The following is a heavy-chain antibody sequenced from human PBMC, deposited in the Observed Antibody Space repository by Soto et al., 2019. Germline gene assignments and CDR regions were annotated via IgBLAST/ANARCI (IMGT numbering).Heavy chain of an antibody. CDR1: GFTFSNYA. Sequence: EVQLLESGGGLVQPGGSLRLSCAASGFTFSNYAMSWVRQAPGKGLEWVSATSGSGGSRYYADFVKDRFTISRDNSKNTLYLQMNSLRAEDTAVYYCAKDQRNRDLVVVPTVPHPLDYWGQGTLVTVSS. CDR2: TSGSGGSR. J-gene: IGHJ4*02. CDR3: AKDQRNRDLVVVPTVPHPLDY. D-gene: IGHD2-2*01. V-gene: IGHV3-23*01.